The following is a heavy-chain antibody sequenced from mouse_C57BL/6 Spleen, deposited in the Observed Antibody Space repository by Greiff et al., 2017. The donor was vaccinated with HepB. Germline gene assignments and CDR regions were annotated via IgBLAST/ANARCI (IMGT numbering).Heavy chain of an antibody. J-gene: IGHJ3*01. V-gene: IGHV3-6*01. D-gene: IGHD3-2*02. CDR2: ISYDGSN. CDR3: AREGGQLRLLWFAY. Sequence: DVKLQESGPGLVKPSQSLSLTCSVTGYSITSGYYWNWIRQFPGNKLEWMGYISYDGSNNYNPSLKNRISITRDTSKNQFFLKLNSVTTEDTATYYCAREGGQLRLLWFAYWGQGTLVTVSA. CDR1: GYSITSGYY.